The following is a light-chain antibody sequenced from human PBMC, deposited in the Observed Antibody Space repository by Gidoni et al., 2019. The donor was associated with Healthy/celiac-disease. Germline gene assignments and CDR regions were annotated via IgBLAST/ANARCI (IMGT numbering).Light chain of an antibody. V-gene: IGKV1-5*01. J-gene: IGKJ1*01. Sequence: DIHMTQSPSTLSASVGDRVTITCLASQSISNWLAWYQQKPGKAPKLLIYDASILESGVPSRFSGSGSGTEFTLTISSLQPDDFATYYCQQYNSYPWTFGQGTKVEIK. CDR2: DAS. CDR3: QQYNSYPWT. CDR1: QSISNW.